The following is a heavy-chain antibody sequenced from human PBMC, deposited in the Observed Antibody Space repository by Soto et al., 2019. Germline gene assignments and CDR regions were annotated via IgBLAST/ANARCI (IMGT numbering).Heavy chain of an antibody. J-gene: IGHJ5*02. CDR1: GFTFSNYW. CDR2: IKNDGSGT. D-gene: IGHD3-22*01. CDR3: ARRSHDSSGSYPFDP. V-gene: IGHV3-74*03. Sequence: PGGSLRLSCEASGFTFSNYWMHWVRQAPGKGLVWVSRIKNDGSGTTYADSVKGRFTISRDNAKNTLYLQMNSLRAEDTAVYYCARRSHDSSGSYPFDPWGQGTLVTVSS.